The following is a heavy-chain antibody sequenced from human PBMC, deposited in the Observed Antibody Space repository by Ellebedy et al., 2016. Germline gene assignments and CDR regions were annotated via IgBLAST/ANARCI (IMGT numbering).Heavy chain of an antibody. J-gene: IGHJ4*02. D-gene: IGHD5-18*01. CDR3: ARGYSYGYCFDY. V-gene: IGHV4-39*01. CDR1: GGSISSYF. CDR2: IYYNGST. Sequence: SETLSLTCTVSGGSISSYFWSWIRQPPGKGLEWIGTIYYNGSTYYYPSLKSRVTISADTSKNQFSLKLSSVTAADTAVYYCARGYSYGYCFDYWGQGTLVTVSS.